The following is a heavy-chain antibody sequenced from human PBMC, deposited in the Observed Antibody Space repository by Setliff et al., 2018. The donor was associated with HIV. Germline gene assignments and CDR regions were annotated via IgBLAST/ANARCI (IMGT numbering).Heavy chain of an antibody. D-gene: IGHD2-21*02. CDR2: IFYGGNT. J-gene: IGHJ4*02. CDR3: ARSSRGSLRDLDY. V-gene: IGHV4-39*01. CDR1: GGSMRVSNYY. Sequence: PSETLSLTCTVSGGSMRVSNYYWGWIRQSPGKGLMWIGSIFYGGNTYYNPSLKSRATISVDMSKSQFSLKLSSVTVADTAVYFCARSSRGSLRDLDYWGPGTLVTVSS.